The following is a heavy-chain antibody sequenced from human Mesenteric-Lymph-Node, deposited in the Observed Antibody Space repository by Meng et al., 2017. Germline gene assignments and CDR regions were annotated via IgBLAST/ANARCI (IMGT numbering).Heavy chain of an antibody. J-gene: IGHJ4*02. V-gene: IGHV3-7*04. CDR2: IKKDGSEK. CDR1: GLTISDFW. Sequence: GGSLRLSCAASGLTISDFWMTWVRQAPGKGLEWVANIKKDGSEKYYVDSVKGRFTISRDNAKNSLYLQMNSLRAEDTAVYYCTRGSITMVRELVYWGQGTLVTVSS. CDR3: TRGSITMVRELVY. D-gene: IGHD3-10*01.